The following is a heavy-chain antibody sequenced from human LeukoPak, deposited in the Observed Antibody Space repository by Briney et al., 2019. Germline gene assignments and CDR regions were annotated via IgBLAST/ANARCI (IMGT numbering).Heavy chain of an antibody. Sequence: GSLRLSCAASGFTFSTFAMTWVRQAPGKGLEWVSAISGSGDTTYYADSVKGRFTMSRDNSKNTLYLQMNSLRAEDTAVYYCAKDRGYWGQGTLVTVSS. J-gene: IGHJ4*02. CDR1: GFTFSTFA. V-gene: IGHV3-23*01. CDR2: ISGSGDTT. CDR3: AKDRGY.